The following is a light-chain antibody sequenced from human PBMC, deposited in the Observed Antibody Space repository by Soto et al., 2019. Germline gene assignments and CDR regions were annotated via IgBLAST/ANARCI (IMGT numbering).Light chain of an antibody. CDR3: CSYAGSYPWV. CDR2: DVS. Sequence: QSVLTQPRSVSGSPGQSVTISCTGISSGVGRSNYVSWYQHHPGKAPKLVIYDVSQRPSGVPDRFAGSKSGSTASLTISGLQPEDEADYFCCSYAGSYPWVFGGGSKLTVL. J-gene: IGLJ3*02. V-gene: IGLV2-11*01. CDR1: SSGVGRSNY.